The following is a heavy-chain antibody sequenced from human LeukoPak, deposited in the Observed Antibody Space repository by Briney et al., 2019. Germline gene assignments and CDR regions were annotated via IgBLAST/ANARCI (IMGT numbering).Heavy chain of an antibody. CDR1: GFTFSSYW. CDR2: IKQDGSEK. Sequence: GGSLRLSCAASGFTFSSYWMSWVRQAPGKGLEWVANIKQDGSEKYYVDSVKGRFTISRDNAKNSLYLQMNSLRAEDTAVYYCAREYSPYYDSSGYYSYWGQGTLVTVSS. V-gene: IGHV3-7*01. J-gene: IGHJ4*02. D-gene: IGHD3-22*01. CDR3: AREYSPYYDSSGYYSY.